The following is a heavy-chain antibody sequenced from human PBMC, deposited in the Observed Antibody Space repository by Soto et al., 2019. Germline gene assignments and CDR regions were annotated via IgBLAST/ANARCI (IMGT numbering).Heavy chain of an antibody. CDR2: ISSSSSYI. CDR3: AMPDDSSGYYLPALDP. Sequence: GGSLRLSCAASGFTFSSYSMNWVRQAPGKGLEWVSSISSSSSYIYYADSVKGRFTISRDNAKNSLYLQMNSLRAEDTAVYYCAMPDDSSGYYLPALDPWGQGIQVTVSS. V-gene: IGHV3-21*01. D-gene: IGHD3-22*01. J-gene: IGHJ5*02. CDR1: GFTFSSYS.